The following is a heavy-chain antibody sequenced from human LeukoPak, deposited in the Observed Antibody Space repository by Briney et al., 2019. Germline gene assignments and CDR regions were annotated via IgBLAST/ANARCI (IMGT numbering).Heavy chain of an antibody. CDR2: IYTSGST. Sequence: SSETLSLTCTVSGGSISSGTYYWSWIRQLAGKGLEWIGRIYTSGSTNYNSSLKSRITISVDTSKNQFSLKLSSVTAADTAVYYCARNSCPSGSCYDNRGYFDYWGQGTLVTVSS. CDR1: GGSISSGTYY. V-gene: IGHV4-61*02. CDR3: ARNSCPSGSCYDNRGYFDY. D-gene: IGHD2-15*01. J-gene: IGHJ4*02.